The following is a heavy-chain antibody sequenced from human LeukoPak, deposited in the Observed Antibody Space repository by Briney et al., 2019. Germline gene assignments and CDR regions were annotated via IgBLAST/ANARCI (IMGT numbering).Heavy chain of an antibody. CDR1: GXXXXGYX. J-gene: IGHJ4*02. V-gene: IGHV4-34*01. D-gene: IGHD2-2*01. CDR2: INHSGST. CDR3: AIVVPAATNEFGMDY. Sequence: PSETLSLTCAVYGXXXXGYXXSWIRXPXXXXXXXXXXINHSGSTNYNPSLKSRVTISVDTSKSQFSLKLSSVTAADTAVYYCAIVVPAATNEFGMDYWGQGTLVTVSS.